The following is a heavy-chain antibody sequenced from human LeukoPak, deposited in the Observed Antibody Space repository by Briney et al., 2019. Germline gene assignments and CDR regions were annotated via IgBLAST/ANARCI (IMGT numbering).Heavy chain of an antibody. Sequence: ASVKVSCKASGYTFTSYDINWVRQATGQGLEWMGWMNPNSGNTDYAQKFQGRVTMTRDTSISTAYMELSRLRSDDTAVYYCATLNLNRGYWGQGTLVTVSS. J-gene: IGHJ4*02. CDR2: MNPNSGNT. CDR3: ATLNLNRGY. V-gene: IGHV1-8*01. CDR1: GYTFTSYD. D-gene: IGHD1-14*01.